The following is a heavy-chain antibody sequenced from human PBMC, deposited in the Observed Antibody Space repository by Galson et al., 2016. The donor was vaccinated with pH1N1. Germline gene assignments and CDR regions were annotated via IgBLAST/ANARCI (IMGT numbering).Heavy chain of an antibody. Sequence: SLRLSCAASDFTFSSYAMSWVRQTPGKGLEWVSYISSSGGTTYYADSVKGRFTISRDNSKSALFLQMNSLRAEDTAVYYCAKEAYVSLSGYTQTNFDYWGQGPLVTVSS. J-gene: IGHJ4*02. CDR3: AKEAYVSLSGYTQTNFDY. CDR1: DFTFSSYA. V-gene: IGHV3-23*01. CDR2: ISSSGGTT. D-gene: IGHD3-9*01.